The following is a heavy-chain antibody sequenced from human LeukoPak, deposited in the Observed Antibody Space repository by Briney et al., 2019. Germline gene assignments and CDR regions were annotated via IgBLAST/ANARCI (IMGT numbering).Heavy chain of an antibody. D-gene: IGHD2-15*01. Sequence: SETLSLTCTVSGGSISSYYWSWIRQPPGKGLEWIGYIYYSGSTNYNPSLKSRVTISVDTSKNQFSLKLSSVIAADTAVYYCAREGGRRGYYYMDVWGKGTTVTISS. J-gene: IGHJ6*03. CDR3: AREGGRRGYYYMDV. CDR1: GGSISSYY. V-gene: IGHV4-59*01. CDR2: IYYSGST.